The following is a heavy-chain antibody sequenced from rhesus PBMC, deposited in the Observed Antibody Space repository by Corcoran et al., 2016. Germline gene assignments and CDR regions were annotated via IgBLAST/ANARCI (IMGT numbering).Heavy chain of an antibody. D-gene: IGHD4-23*01. J-gene: IGHJ4*01. CDR3: TSSQYSNYYFDY. CDR2: IAPYHGNK. Sequence: QVQLVQSGGEIKQPGASVKLSCKASGYTFTSYYMHWGRKDPGQGLEWIGLIAPYHGNKGYAQYFQGRVTITTDTSTSTGYMELSSLRSEDTAVYYCTSSQYSNYYFDYWGQGVLVTVSS. CDR1: GYTFTSYY. V-gene: IGHV1-1*01.